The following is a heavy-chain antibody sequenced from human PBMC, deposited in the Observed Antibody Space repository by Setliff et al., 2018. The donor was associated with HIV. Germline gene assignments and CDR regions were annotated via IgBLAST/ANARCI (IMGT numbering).Heavy chain of an antibody. CDR3: AREVGTYSGSYAVVDGFDI. Sequence: PSETLSLTCTVSGGSISSYYWSWIRQPPGKGLEWIGYIYYSGSANYNPSLKSRVTISVDTSKNQFSLKLSSVTAADTAVYYCAREVGTYSGSYAVVDGFDIWGQGTMVTVSS. D-gene: IGHD1-26*01. CDR1: GGSISSYY. CDR2: IYYSGSA. V-gene: IGHV4-59*01. J-gene: IGHJ3*02.